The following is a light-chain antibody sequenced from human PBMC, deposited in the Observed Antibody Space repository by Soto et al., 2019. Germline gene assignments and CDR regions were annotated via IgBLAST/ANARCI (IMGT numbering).Light chain of an antibody. V-gene: IGKV3-11*01. CDR2: DAS. CDR1: QSIGLA. Sequence: EIVLTQAPATLSLSPGERATLSCRASQSIGLAIAWYQHKPGQAPRLLIFDASQRATGIPARFRGSGSGTDFTLSISSLEPEDFEVYYCKQRTDRPPWTFGQGTKVDIK. CDR3: KQRTDRPPWT. J-gene: IGKJ1*01.